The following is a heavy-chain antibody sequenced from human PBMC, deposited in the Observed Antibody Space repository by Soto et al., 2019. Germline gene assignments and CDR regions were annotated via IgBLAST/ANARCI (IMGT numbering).Heavy chain of an antibody. CDR3: ARGNHRWLQLWYFDL. D-gene: IGHD5-12*01. CDR2: IIPIFGTV. V-gene: IGHV1-69*12. J-gene: IGHJ2*01. CDR1: GGTFSNYP. Sequence: QVQLVQSGAEVKKPGSSVKVSCKASGGTFSNYPISWVRQAPGQGLEWMGGIIPIFGTVNHAQKFQGRVTITAAEATSTAYMELRSLRSEDAAVYYCARGNHRWLQLWYFDLWGRGTRVTVSS.